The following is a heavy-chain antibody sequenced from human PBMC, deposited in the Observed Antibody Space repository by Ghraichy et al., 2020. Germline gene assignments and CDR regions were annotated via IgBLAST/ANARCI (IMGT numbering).Heavy chain of an antibody. CDR2: ISGSGGST. V-gene: IGHV3-23*01. D-gene: IGHD1-7*01. CDR3: ATFNWYNWNYVPRDY. CDR1: GFTFSSYA. Sequence: GGSLRLSCAASGFTFSSYAMSWVRQAPGKGLEWVSAISGSGGSTYYADSVKGRFTISRDNSKNTLYLQMNSLRAEDTAVYYCATFNWYNWNYVPRDYWGQGTLVTVSS. J-gene: IGHJ4*02.